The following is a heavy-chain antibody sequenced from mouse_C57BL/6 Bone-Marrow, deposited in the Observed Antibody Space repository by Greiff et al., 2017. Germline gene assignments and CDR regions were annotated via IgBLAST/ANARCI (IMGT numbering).Heavy chain of an antibody. J-gene: IGHJ4*01. CDR2: IDPENGDT. CDR1: GFNIKDDY. D-gene: IGHD1-1*01. Sequence: EVQLQQSGAELVRPGASVKLSCTASGFNIKDDYMHWVKQRPEQGLEWIGWIDPENGDTESASKFQGKATITADTSSNTAYLQLSILTSEDTAVYYCTTAITTVSRGYAMDYWGQGTSVTVSS. V-gene: IGHV14-4*01. CDR3: TTAITTVSRGYAMDY.